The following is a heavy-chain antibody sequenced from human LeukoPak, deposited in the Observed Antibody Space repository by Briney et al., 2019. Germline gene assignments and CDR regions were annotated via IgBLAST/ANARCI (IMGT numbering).Heavy chain of an antibody. J-gene: IGHJ5*02. D-gene: IGHD4-17*01. CDR1: GYTFTIYG. CDR3: AREWGGNDYGDYSPNWFDP. CDR2: ISAYNGNT. Sequence: GASVKVSCKASGYTFTIYGISWVRQAPGQGLEWMGWISAYNGNTNYAQKLQGRVTMTTDTSTSTAYMELRSLRSDDTAVYYCAREWGGNDYGDYSPNWFDPWGQGTLVTVSP. V-gene: IGHV1-18*01.